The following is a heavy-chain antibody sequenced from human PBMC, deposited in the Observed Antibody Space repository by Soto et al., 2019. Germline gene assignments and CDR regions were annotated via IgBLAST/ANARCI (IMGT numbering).Heavy chain of an antibody. CDR3: AKGADGSGSYYYYYYYMDV. Sequence: PGGSLRLSCAASGFTFSSYAMSWVRQAPGKGLVWVSAISGSGGSTYYADSVKGRFTISRGNSKNTLYLQMNSLRAEDTAVYYCAKGADGSGSYYYYYYYMDVWGKGTTVTVSS. J-gene: IGHJ6*03. CDR1: GFTFSSYA. D-gene: IGHD3-10*01. V-gene: IGHV3-23*01. CDR2: ISGSGGST.